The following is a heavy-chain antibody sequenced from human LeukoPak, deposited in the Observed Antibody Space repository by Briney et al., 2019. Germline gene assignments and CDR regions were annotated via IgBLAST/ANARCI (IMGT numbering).Heavy chain of an antibody. J-gene: IGHJ1*01. D-gene: IGHD3-9*01. Sequence: GGSLRLSCAASGFTFSSYWMSWVRQAPGKGLEWVAKIKQDGSEKYYVDSVKGRFTISRDNAKNSLYLQMNSLRAEDTAVYYCARDVPAGDYDILTGYYGSEYFQHWGQGTLVTVSS. CDR1: GFTFSSYW. V-gene: IGHV3-7*03. CDR2: IKQDGSEK. CDR3: ARDVPAGDYDILTGYYGSEYFQH.